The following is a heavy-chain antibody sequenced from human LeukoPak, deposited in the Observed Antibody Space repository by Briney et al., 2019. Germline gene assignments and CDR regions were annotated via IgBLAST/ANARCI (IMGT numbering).Heavy chain of an antibody. Sequence: WGSLRLSCASSGFTFSNYDMLWVRQAAGKGLEWVSAISTAGDTYYPGSEKGRFTISRDNAKNSLYLQMNSLRAEDTAVYYCARGGPEYYDSSGYSEFDYWGQGTLVTVSS. D-gene: IGHD3-22*01. CDR3: ARGGPEYYDSSGYSEFDY. CDR2: ISTAGDT. V-gene: IGHV3-13*04. CDR1: GFTFSNYD. J-gene: IGHJ4*02.